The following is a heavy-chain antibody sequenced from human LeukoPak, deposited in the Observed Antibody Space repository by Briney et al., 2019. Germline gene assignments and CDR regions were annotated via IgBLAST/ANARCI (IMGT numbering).Heavy chain of an antibody. J-gene: IGHJ4*02. Sequence: GGSLRLSCAASGFTFSSYSMNWVRQAPGKGLEWVSSISSSSSYIYYADSVKGRFTISRDNAKNSLYLQMNSLRAEDTAVYYCAKSPGGYSGYVPYFDYWGQGTLVTVSS. CDR2: ISSSSSYI. CDR1: GFTFSSYS. V-gene: IGHV3-21*01. D-gene: IGHD5-12*01. CDR3: AKSPGGYSGYVPYFDY.